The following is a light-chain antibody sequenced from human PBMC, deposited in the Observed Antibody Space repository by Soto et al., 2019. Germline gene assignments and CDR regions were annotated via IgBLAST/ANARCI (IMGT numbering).Light chain of an antibody. CDR3: QQYSSYTWT. V-gene: IGKV1-5*01. Sequence: DIQMTQSPSPLSASVGDRVTITCRASQSISSWLAWYQQKPGKAPKLLIYDASSLESGVPSRFSGSGSGTEFTLTISSLQPDDVATYYCQQYSSYTWTFGQGTKVDIK. CDR1: QSISSW. J-gene: IGKJ1*01. CDR2: DAS.